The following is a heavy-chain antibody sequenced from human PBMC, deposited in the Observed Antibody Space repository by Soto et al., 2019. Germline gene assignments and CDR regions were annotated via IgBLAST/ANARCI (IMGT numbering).Heavy chain of an antibody. V-gene: IGHV1-18*01. D-gene: IGHD3-22*01. Sequence: QIQLAQSGGEMKKPGASVKVSCKASGYTFTSYGISWVRQAPGQGLEWVGWISAHNGDTRYAQNLQGRNTMTTDTFTNTAYMELTSLTSYDTAVYYCARDWSRYYDRSGLMWFYWGQGTLVTVSS. CDR2: ISAHNGDT. J-gene: IGHJ4*02. CDR3: ARDWSRYYDRSGLMWFY. CDR1: GYTFTSYG.